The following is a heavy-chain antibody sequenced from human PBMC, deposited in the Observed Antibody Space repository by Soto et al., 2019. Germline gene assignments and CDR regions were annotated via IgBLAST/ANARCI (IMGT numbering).Heavy chain of an antibody. CDR1: GDSVSNYY. CDR3: AREPLAHSYFDF. J-gene: IGHJ4*02. V-gene: IGHV4-4*07. CDR2: LYNDERT. Sequence: PSETLSLTCTVSGDSVSNYYWNWIRQPAGQGLEWLGRLYNDERTNYNPSLKSRLTMSMDTSKNQFSLKPTSVTAADSAVYFCAREPLAHSYFDFWGQGILVTVSS.